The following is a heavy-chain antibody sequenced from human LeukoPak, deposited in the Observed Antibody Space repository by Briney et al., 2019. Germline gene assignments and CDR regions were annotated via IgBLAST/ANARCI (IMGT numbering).Heavy chain of an antibody. J-gene: IGHJ4*02. CDR3: ARGVYIAAAQYGY. Sequence: PETLSLTCTVSVGSISSYYWSWSRQPPGEGVGWVGYIYYSGTTNYNPSLKSRVPISVDTSNNQFSLMLSSVTAADTAAYSCARGVYIAAAQYGYWGQGTLVTVSS. D-gene: IGHD6-13*01. V-gene: IGHV4-59*01. CDR2: IYYSGTT. CDR1: VGSISSYY.